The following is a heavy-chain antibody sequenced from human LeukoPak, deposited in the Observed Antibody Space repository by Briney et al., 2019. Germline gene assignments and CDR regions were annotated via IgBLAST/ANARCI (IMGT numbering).Heavy chain of an antibody. V-gene: IGHV3-30*18. Sequence: GRSLRLSCAASGFTFSSYGMHWVRQAPGKGLEWVAVISYDGSNKYYADSVKGRFTISRDSSKNTLYLQMNSLRAEDTAVYYCAKDRSVGATKTYYYYMDVWGKGTTVTVSS. CDR3: AKDRSVGATKTYYYYMDV. CDR1: GFTFSSYG. J-gene: IGHJ6*03. CDR2: ISYDGSNK. D-gene: IGHD1-26*01.